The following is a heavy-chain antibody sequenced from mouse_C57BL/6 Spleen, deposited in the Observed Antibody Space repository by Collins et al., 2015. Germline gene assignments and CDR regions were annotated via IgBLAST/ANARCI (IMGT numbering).Heavy chain of an antibody. V-gene: IGHV1-80*01. Sequence: NYNGKFKEKATLTADKSSSTVYMQLSSLTSEDSAVYFCARGAYWGQGTLVTVSA. J-gene: IGHJ3*01. CDR3: ARGAY.